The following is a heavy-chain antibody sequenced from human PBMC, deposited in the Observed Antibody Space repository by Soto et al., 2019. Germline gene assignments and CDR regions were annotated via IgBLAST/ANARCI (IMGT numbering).Heavy chain of an antibody. CDR1: NGSISGYY. J-gene: IGHJ6*02. CDR2: IHYSGNT. CDR3: ARVFVSNHYFYYGMDV. V-gene: IGHV4-59*01. D-gene: IGHD2-21*01. Sequence: QVHLQESGPGLVKPSATLSLTCTVANGSISGYYWSWIRQSPGKGLEWIRNIHYSGNTKYNPSLKSRLTISVDTSKKQISLNLISVTAADTAVYYCARVFVSNHYFYYGMDVWGQGTTVTVSS.